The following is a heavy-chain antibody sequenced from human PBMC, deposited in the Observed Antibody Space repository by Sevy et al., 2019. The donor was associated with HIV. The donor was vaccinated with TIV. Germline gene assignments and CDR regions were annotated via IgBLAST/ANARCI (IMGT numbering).Heavy chain of an antibody. CDR3: AKGTGNRYCSSTSCRPHYYYYMDV. J-gene: IGHJ6*03. Sequence: PGGSLRLSCAASGFTFSSYGMHWVRQAPGKGLEWVAFIRYDGSNKYYADSVKGRFTISRDNSKNTLYLQMNSLRAEDTAVYYCAKGTGNRYCSSTSCRPHYYYYMDVWGKGTTVTVSS. CDR1: GFTFSSYG. D-gene: IGHD2-2*01. V-gene: IGHV3-30*02. CDR2: IRYDGSNK.